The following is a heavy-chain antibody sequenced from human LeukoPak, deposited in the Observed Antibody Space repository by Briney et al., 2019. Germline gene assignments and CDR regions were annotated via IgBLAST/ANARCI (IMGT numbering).Heavy chain of an antibody. CDR1: GFTFDDYG. D-gene: IGHD6-19*01. Sequence: GGSLRLSCAASGFTFDDYGMSWVRQAPGKGLEWVAVIWYDGSNKYYADSVKGRFTISRDNSKSTLYLQMNSLRAEDTAVYYCARDIPYSSGWSYYYYGMDVWGQGTTVTVSS. CDR2: IWYDGSNK. CDR3: ARDIPYSSGWSYYYYGMDV. J-gene: IGHJ6*02. V-gene: IGHV3-33*08.